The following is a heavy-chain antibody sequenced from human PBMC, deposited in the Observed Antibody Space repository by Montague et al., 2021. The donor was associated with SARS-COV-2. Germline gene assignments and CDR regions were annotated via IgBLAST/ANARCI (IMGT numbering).Heavy chain of an antibody. D-gene: IGHD6-19*01. Sequence: SETLSLTCTVSGDSISSGDYYWSWIRQPPGKGLEWIGSIYYRGSTYYNPSLKSRVIISVDTSKNQLSLKLSSVTAADTAVYYCATQEDPSGWIPGPFDFWGQGTLLTVSS. CDR2: IYYRGST. CDR1: GDSISSGDYY. J-gene: IGHJ4*02. V-gene: IGHV4-39*01. CDR3: ATQEDPSGWIPGPFDF.